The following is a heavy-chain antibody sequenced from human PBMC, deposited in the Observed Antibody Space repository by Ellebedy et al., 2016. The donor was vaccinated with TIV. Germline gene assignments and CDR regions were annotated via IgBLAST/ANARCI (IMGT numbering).Heavy chain of an antibody. V-gene: IGHV1-69*04. CDR2: IIPILGIA. D-gene: IGHD1-26*01. Sequence: AAPVKVSCKASGGTFSSYAISWVRQAPGQGLEWMGRIIPILGIANYAQKFQGRVTITADKSTSTAYMELSSLRSEDTAVYYCARGGGRGDYYGMDVWGQGTTVTVSS. CDR3: ARGGGRGDYYGMDV. CDR1: GGTFSSYA. J-gene: IGHJ6*02.